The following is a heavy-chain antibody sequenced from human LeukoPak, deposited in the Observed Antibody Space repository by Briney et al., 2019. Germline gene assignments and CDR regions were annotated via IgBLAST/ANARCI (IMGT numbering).Heavy chain of an antibody. CDR1: GYTFTGYY. Sequence: ASVKVSCKASGYTFTGYYMHWVRQAPGQGREWMGWINPNSGGTNYAQKFQGRVTMTRDTSISTAYMELSRLRSDDTAVYYCARDREYSSSSGWFDPWGQGTLVTVSS. V-gene: IGHV1-2*02. CDR2: INPNSGGT. CDR3: ARDREYSSSSGWFDP. D-gene: IGHD6-6*01. J-gene: IGHJ5*02.